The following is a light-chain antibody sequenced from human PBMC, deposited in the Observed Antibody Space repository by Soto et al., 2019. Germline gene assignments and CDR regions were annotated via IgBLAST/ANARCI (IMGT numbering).Light chain of an antibody. CDR2: DVS. Sequence: QSVLTQPRSVSGSPGQSVTISCTGTSIDIGASNYVSWYQHQPDKAPKLITYDVSKRPSGVPDRFFGSKSDNTASLTISGLQDEDEADYYCCSYAGNFYVFGTGTKVTVL. CDR1: SIDIGASNY. J-gene: IGLJ1*01. V-gene: IGLV2-11*01. CDR3: CSYAGNFYV.